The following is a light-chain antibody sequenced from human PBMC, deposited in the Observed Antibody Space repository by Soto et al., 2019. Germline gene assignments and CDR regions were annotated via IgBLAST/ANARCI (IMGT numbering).Light chain of an antibody. V-gene: IGLV1-40*01. CDR3: QSYDSSLSGSYV. J-gene: IGLJ1*01. CDR2: GND. Sequence: QSVLTQPPSVSGAPGQRVTISWTGSSSNIGAGSDVHWYQQLPGTAPKLLIYGNDNRPSGVPDRFSGSKSGTSASPAITGLQAEDEADYYCQSYDSSLSGSYVLGTGTKVTVL. CDR1: SSNIGAGSD.